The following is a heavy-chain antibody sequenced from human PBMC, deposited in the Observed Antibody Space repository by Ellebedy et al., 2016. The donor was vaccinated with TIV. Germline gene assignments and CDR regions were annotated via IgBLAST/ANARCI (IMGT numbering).Heavy chain of an antibody. Sequence: PGGSLRLSCAASGFTFSSYDMNWVRQSPGKGLEWVSYISSSGTTKYYADAVKGRFTISRDNAKNSLYLQMNSLRAEDTAVYYCAAAHYYFYGKDVWGQGTRVTVSS. J-gene: IGHJ6*02. CDR2: ISSSGTTK. CDR1: GFTFSSYD. D-gene: IGHD2-15*01. CDR3: AAAHYYFYGKDV. V-gene: IGHV3-48*03.